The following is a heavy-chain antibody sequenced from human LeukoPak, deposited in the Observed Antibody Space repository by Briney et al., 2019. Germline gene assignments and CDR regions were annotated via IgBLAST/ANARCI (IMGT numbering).Heavy chain of an antibody. D-gene: IGHD2/OR15-2a*01. CDR2: FYYSGST. CDR1: AGSITSYY. V-gene: IGHV4-59*01. J-gene: IGHJ4*02. Sequence: SETLSLTCTVSAGSITSYYWSWIRQPPGKGLEWIGYFYYSGSTNYNPSLKSRVTISVDTSKNQFSLELSSVTAADTAVYYCARELKVGNTGYYFDYWGQGALVTVSS. CDR3: ARELKVGNTGYYFDY.